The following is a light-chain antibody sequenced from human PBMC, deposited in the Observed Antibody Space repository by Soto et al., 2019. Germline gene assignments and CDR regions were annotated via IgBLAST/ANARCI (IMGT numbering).Light chain of an antibody. Sequence: DVQLTQSPSFMSASVGDRVSITCRASQGISTFLAWYQQHPGTAPKRLIYDASNLQSGVPSRFSGSGSGTEFTLTISSLHPEDFATYYCQQVNNYPLTFGGGTKVDIK. V-gene: IGKV1-9*01. J-gene: IGKJ4*01. CDR1: QGISTF. CDR2: DAS. CDR3: QQVNNYPLT.